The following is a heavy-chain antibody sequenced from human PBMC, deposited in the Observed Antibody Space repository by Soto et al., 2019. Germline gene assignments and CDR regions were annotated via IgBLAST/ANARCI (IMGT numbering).Heavy chain of an antibody. CDR1: GGSISSSNW. V-gene: IGHV4-4*02. Sequence: QVQLQESGPGLGKPSGTLSLTCAVSGGSISSSNWWSWVRQPPGKGLEWIGEIYHSGSTNYDPSLTSRVTISVDKSKNKFSLKLSSVTAADTDVYYCARGGSGSYSLDYWGQGTLVTVSS. CDR3: ARGGSGSYSLDY. CDR2: IYHSGST. D-gene: IGHD1-26*01. J-gene: IGHJ4*02.